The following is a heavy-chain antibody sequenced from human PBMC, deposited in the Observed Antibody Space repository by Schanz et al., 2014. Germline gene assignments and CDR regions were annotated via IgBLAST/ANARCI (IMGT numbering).Heavy chain of an antibody. V-gene: IGHV3-33*01. CDR1: GFIFSSSG. CDR3: ARVRRRIATPSTPSFRNYYYYAMDV. J-gene: IGHJ6*02. CDR2: IWYDGSNK. Sequence: QVQLVASGGGVVQPGRSLRLSCAASGFIFSSSGLHWGRQAPGKGLEWVAFIWYDGSNKYYADSVKGRFTISRDNSKNTLYLQMNSLRAEDTSVYFCARVRRRIATPSTPSFRNYYYYAMDVWGQGTTVTVSS. D-gene: IGHD6-13*01.